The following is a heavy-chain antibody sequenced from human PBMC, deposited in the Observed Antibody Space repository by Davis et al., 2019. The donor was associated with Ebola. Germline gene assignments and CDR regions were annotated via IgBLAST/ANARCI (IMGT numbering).Heavy chain of an antibody. D-gene: IGHD6-6*01. V-gene: IGHV3-73*01. CDR1: GFTFSGSA. CDR2: IRSKANSYAT. CDR3: AKGGIAARRFWFDP. Sequence: GGSLRLSCAASGFTFSGSAMHWVRQASGKGLEWVGRIRSKANSYATAYAASVKGRFTISRDNSKNTLYLQMNSLRAEDTAVYYCAKGGIAARRFWFDPWGQGTLVTVSS. J-gene: IGHJ5*02.